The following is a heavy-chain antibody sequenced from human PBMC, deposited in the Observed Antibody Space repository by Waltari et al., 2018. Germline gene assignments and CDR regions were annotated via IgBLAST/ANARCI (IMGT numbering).Heavy chain of an antibody. CDR2: ISNVGSGT. Sequence: EVQLVESGGGLVQPGGALRLSCAASGFTFSRSWIHWVRQFPGKGLMGVSRISNVGSGTAHAESVQGRVTSSRDDAKNTVSLQRNNLSAEDTALYYCAGAGLLGAFVVWGQGTMVTVSS. D-gene: IGHD2-15*01. CDR1: GFTFSRSW. CDR3: AGAGLLGAFVV. V-gene: IGHV3-74*03. J-gene: IGHJ3*01.